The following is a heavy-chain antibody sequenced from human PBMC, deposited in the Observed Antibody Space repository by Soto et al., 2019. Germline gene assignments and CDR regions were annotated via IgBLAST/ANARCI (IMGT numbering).Heavy chain of an antibody. CDR3: ARVGDFWSGYYTGMSYYYMDV. J-gene: IGHJ6*03. D-gene: IGHD3-3*01. CDR2: INSDGSST. V-gene: IGHV3-74*01. CDR1: GFTFSSYW. Sequence: GGSLRLSCAASGFTFSSYWMHWVRQAPGKGLVWVSRINSDGSSTSYADSVKGRFTISRDNAKNTLYLQMNSLRAEDTAVYYCARVGDFWSGYYTGMSYYYMDVWGKGTTVTVSS.